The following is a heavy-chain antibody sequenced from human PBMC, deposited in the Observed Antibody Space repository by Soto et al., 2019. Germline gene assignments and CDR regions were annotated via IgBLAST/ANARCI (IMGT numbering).Heavy chain of an antibody. J-gene: IGHJ6*02. V-gene: IGHV4-59*01. CDR3: GRNTVYGSGSYVLDS. D-gene: IGHD3-10*01. CDR2: IYDSENT. CDR1: GGSISGYY. Sequence: PSETLSLTCTVSGGSISGYYWNWIRQSPEKGLEWIGYIYDSENTDYSPSLKSRVTMSIDTSKNQFSLKLTSATTADTGVYYCGRNTVYGSGSYVLDSWGQGPTFTAS.